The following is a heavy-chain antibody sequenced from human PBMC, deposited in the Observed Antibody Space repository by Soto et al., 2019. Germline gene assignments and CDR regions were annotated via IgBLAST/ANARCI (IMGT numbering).Heavy chain of an antibody. CDR3: ARADYGSGIDY. V-gene: IGHV3-33*01. Sequence: QVQLVESGGGVVQPGRSLRLSCAASGFTFSNYGMHWVRQAPGKGLEWVAVIWYDGSNKYYADSVKGRFTISRDNSKNTMYLQMNSLRAEDTAVYYCARADYGSGIDYWGQGTLVTGSS. CDR1: GFTFSNYG. D-gene: IGHD3-10*01. CDR2: IWYDGSNK. J-gene: IGHJ4*02.